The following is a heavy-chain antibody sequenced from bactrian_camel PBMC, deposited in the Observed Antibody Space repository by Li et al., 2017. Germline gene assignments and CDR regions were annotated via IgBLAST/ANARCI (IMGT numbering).Heavy chain of an antibody. D-gene: IGHD1*01. J-gene: IGHJ4*01. V-gene: IGHV3S1*01. CDR2: IDSSGSTR. CDR1: GFTVSSYC. CDR3: AANLRGEQCIGAHFISQLYNY. Sequence: HVQLVESGGGSVQSGGSLRLSCAASGFTVSSYCMGWFRRAPGKEREGIAAIDSSGSTRYADSVKGRFTISQDNTKNTLVLQMNSLKPEDTGMYYCAANLRGEQCIGAHFISQLYNYWGQGTQVTVS.